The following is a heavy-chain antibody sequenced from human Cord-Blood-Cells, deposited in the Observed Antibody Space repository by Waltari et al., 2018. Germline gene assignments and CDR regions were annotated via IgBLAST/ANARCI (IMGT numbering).Heavy chain of an antibody. V-gene: IGHV3-21*01. CDR3: ARDTGGYLDY. Sequence: EVQLVESGGGLVKPGGSLRLSCAASGFTFSSYSMTWVRQAPGKGLEWVSSISSSSSYIYYADSVKGRFTISRDNAKNSLYLQMNSLRAEDTAVYYCARDTGGYLDYWGQGTLVTVSS. CDR2: ISSSSSYI. CDR1: GFTFSSYS. J-gene: IGHJ4*02. D-gene: IGHD2-8*02.